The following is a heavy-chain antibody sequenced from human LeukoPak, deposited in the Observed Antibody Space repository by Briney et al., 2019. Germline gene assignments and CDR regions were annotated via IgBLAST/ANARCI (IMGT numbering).Heavy chain of an antibody. Sequence: ASVKVSCKASGYTFTGYYVNWVRQAPGQGLEWMGWINPNSGGTNYAQKFQGRVTMTRDTSISTAYMELSSLRSDDTAVYYCARVTEHTAMVHWYFDLWGRGTLVTV. CDR2: INPNSGGT. J-gene: IGHJ2*01. V-gene: IGHV1-2*02. CDR1: GYTFTGYY. CDR3: ARVTEHTAMVHWYFDL. D-gene: IGHD5-18*01.